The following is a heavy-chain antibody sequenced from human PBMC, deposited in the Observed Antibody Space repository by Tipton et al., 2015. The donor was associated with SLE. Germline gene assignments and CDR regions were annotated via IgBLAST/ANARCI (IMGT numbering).Heavy chain of an antibody. Sequence: SLRLSCAVSGFLVTYNYMSWVRQAPGKGLEWVSVIYGDGNTDYAQKLQGRVTMTTDTSTSTAYTELRSLRSEDTAVYYCAIAVAGTLFFDYWGQGALVTVSS. CDR2: IYGDGNT. D-gene: IGHD6-19*01. CDR1: GFLVTYNY. J-gene: IGHJ4*02. V-gene: IGHV3-53*05. CDR3: AIAVAGTLFFDY.